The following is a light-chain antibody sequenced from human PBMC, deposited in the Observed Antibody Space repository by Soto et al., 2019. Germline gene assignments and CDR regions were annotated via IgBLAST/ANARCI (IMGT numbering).Light chain of an antibody. J-gene: IGLJ2*01. CDR3: SSYVGSNNLL. CDR1: RNDVGGFNY. Sequence: QSALTQPPSASGSPGQSVTISCTGTRNDVGGFNYVSWYQQHPDKAPKLIIYEVTKRPSGVPDRFSGSKFGNTASLTVSGLQAEDEAVYYCSSYVGSNNLLFGGGTKLTVL. V-gene: IGLV2-8*01. CDR2: EVT.